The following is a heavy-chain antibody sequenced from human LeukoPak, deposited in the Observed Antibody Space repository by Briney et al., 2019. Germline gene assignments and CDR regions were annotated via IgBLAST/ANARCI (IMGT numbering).Heavy chain of an antibody. CDR1: GFTFSSYG. D-gene: IGHD3-10*01. V-gene: IGHV3-30*02. Sequence: GGSLRLSCAASGFTFSSYGMHWVRQAPGKGLGLVAFIRYDGSNKYYADSVKGRFTISRDNSKNPLNLQMKSLSAEATAVYYCPKDANDYYGSGSHPSFDPWGQGTLVTVSS. CDR3: PKDANDYYGSGSHPSFDP. J-gene: IGHJ5*02. CDR2: IRYDGSNK.